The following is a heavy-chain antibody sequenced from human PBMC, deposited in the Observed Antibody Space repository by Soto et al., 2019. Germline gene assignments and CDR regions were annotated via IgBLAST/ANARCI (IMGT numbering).Heavy chain of an antibody. Sequence: QVTLKESGPVLVKPTETLTLTCTVSGFSLNNPRMGVSWIRQPPGKPLEWLAHFFSDAERSYSASMQSRLTMSTDTPGRQVVLTMTNMDPVDTATYFCARMDGDYNYYAMDVWGQGTTVTVSS. D-gene: IGHD4-17*01. V-gene: IGHV2-26*01. CDR3: ARMDGDYNYYAMDV. CDR1: GFSLNNPRMG. J-gene: IGHJ6*02. CDR2: FFSDAER.